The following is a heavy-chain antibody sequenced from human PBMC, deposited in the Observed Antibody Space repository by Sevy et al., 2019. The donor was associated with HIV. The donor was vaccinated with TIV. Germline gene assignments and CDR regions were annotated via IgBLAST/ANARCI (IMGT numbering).Heavy chain of an antibody. CDR3: AKGIAVAPYYYYYGMDV. J-gene: IGHJ6*02. CDR2: ISWNSGSI. D-gene: IGHD6-19*01. Sequence: GGSLRLSCAASGFTFDDYAMHWVRQAPGKGLEWVSGISWNSGSIGYVDSVKGRFTISRDNAKNSLYLQMNSLRAEDTALYYCAKGIAVAPYYYYYGMDVWGQGTTVTVSS. CDR1: GFTFDDYA. V-gene: IGHV3-9*01.